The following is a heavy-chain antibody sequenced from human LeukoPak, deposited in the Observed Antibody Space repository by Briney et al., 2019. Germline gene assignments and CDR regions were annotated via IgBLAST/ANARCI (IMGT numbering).Heavy chain of an antibody. J-gene: IGHJ4*02. D-gene: IGHD3-22*01. CDR1: GYTFTSYG. V-gene: IGHV1-18*01. CDR2: ISAYNGNT. CDR3: ASYDSSGYYYFTVD. Sequence: ASVKVSCKASGYTFTSYGISWVRQAPGQGLEWMGWISAYNGNTNYAQKLQGRVTMTTDTSTSTAYTELRSLRSDDTAVYYCASYDSSGYYYFTVDWGQGTLVTVSS.